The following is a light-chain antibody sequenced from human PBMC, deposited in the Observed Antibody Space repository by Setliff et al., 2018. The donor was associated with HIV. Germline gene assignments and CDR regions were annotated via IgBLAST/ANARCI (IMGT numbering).Light chain of an antibody. Sequence: QSALTQPASVSGFPGQSITISCTGSSSDVGSCNYVSWYQQHPGKAPKLMISDVSKRPSGVSNRFSGSKSGNTASLTISGPQAEDEADYYCSSYTSSSPPYVFGTGTKV. V-gene: IGLV2-14*03. J-gene: IGLJ1*01. CDR2: DVS. CDR3: SSYTSSSPPYV. CDR1: SSDVGSCNY.